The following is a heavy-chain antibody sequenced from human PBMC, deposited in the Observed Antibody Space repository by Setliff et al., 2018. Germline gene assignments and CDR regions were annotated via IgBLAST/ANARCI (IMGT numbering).Heavy chain of an antibody. D-gene: IGHD6-13*01. CDR2: INTGGSSA. V-gene: IGHV1-46*01. CDR3: ARGGMAAAGRKGVFEH. CDR1: GYSFTGYY. Sequence: ASVKVSCKASGYSFTGYYMHWVRQAPGQGLEWMGIINTGGSSASYAQNFQGRVTMTSDTSTRTVYMEVNILRSDDTAMYYCARGGMAAAGRKGVFEHWGQGTLVTVPQ. J-gene: IGHJ4*02.